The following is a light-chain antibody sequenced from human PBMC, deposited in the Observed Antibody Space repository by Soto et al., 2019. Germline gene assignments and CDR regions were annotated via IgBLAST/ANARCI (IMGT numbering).Light chain of an antibody. CDR3: QQYNKWPPVT. Sequence: EIVMTQSPATLSVSPGERATLSCRASQSVSSDLAWYQQKPGQAPRLLIYGASTRATGVPARFSGIGSGTEFTLTISSLQSEDFAVYYCQQYNKWPPVTFGGGTKVEIK. J-gene: IGKJ4*01. V-gene: IGKV3-15*01. CDR2: GAS. CDR1: QSVSSD.